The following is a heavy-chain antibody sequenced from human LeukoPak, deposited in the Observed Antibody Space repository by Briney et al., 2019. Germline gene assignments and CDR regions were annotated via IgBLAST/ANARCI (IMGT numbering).Heavy chain of an antibody. CDR2: ISYDGSND. D-gene: IGHD3-22*01. CDR3: ARVPGYDSSGYFDY. J-gene: IGHJ4*02. CDR1: GFTFGNYA. V-gene: IGHV3-30*04. Sequence: AGGSLRLSCAASGFTFGNYALHWVRQAPGKGLEWVAVISYDGSNDWYADSVKGRFTISRDNSKNTLYLQMNSLRAEDTAVYYCARVPGYDSSGYFDYWGQGTLVTVSS.